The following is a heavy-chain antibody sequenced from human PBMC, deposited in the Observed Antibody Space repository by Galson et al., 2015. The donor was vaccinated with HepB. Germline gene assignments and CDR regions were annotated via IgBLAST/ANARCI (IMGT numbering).Heavy chain of an antibody. CDR3: ARDGGVIGAEFDY. Sequence: SCKASGYTFTSYAINWVRQAPGQGLEWMGWINTNTGNPTYAQGFTGRFVFSLDTSVGTAYLQISSLKAEDTAVYYCARDGGVIGAEFDYWGQGTLVTVSS. CDR1: GYTFTSYA. V-gene: IGHV7-4-1*02. CDR2: INTNTGNP. D-gene: IGHD3-16*01. J-gene: IGHJ4*02.